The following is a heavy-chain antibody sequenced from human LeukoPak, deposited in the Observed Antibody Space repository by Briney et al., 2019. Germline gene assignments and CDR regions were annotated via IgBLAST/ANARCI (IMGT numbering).Heavy chain of an antibody. CDR3: ARDPRIVGATTIDY. CDR1: GFIVSANC. D-gene: IGHD1-26*01. J-gene: IGHJ4*02. V-gene: IGHV3-30-3*01. Sequence: GGSLRLSCVASGFIVSANCMSWVRQAPGKGLEWVAVRSYDGSNKYYADSVKGRFTISRDNSKNTLYLQMNSLRAEDTAVHYCARDPRIVGATTIDYWGQGTLVTVSS. CDR2: RSYDGSNK.